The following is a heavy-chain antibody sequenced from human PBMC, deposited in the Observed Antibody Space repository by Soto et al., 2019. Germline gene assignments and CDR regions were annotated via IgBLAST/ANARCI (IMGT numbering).Heavy chain of an antibody. CDR2: IIPIFGTA. CDR3: ARGANLDYYRMDV. D-gene: IGHD5-12*01. CDR1: GGTFSSYA. V-gene: IGHV1-69*13. J-gene: IGHJ6*02. Sequence: GASVKVSCKASGGTFSSYAISWVRQAPGQGLEWMGGIIPIFGTANYAQKFQGRVTITADESTSTAYMGLSSLRSEDTAVYYCARGANLDYYRMDVWGQGTTVTVSS.